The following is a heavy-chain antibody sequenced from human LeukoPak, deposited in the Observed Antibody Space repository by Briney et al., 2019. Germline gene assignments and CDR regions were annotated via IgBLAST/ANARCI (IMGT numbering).Heavy chain of an antibody. CDR3: TRISLGATVDY. V-gene: IGHV3-49*04. CDR2: IRSKAYGGTT. Sequence: GGSLKLSCTASGFTFGDYAMSWVRQAPGKGLEWVGFIRSKAYGGTTEYAASVKGRFTISRDDSKSIAYLQMNSLKTEDTAVYYCTRISLGATVDYWGQGTLVTVSS. D-gene: IGHD1-26*01. CDR1: GFTFGDYA. J-gene: IGHJ4*02.